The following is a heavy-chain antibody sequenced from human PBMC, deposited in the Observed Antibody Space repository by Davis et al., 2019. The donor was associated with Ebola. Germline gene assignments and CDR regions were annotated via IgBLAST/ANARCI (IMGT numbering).Heavy chain of an antibody. D-gene: IGHD1-7*01. J-gene: IGHJ6*02. CDR1: GFTFSSYE. CDR2: ISSSGSTI. Sequence: PGGSLRLSCAASGFTFSSYEMNWVRQAPGKGLEWVLYISSSGSTIYYADSVKGRFTISRDNAKNSLYLQMNSLRAEDTAVYYCARDRGLNWNYYPPYYYGMDVWGQGTTVTVSS. V-gene: IGHV3-48*03. CDR3: ARDRGLNWNYYPPYYYGMDV.